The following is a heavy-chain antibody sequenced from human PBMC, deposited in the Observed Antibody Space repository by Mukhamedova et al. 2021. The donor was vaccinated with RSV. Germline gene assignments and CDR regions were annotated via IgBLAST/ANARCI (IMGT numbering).Heavy chain of an antibody. CDR2: INHSGST. Sequence: GEINHSGSTNYNPSLKSRVTISVDTSKNQFSLKLSSVTAADTAVYYCARGQVVPAAIKGDAFDIWGQGTMVTVSS. J-gene: IGHJ3*02. CDR3: ARGQVVPAAIKGDAFDI. D-gene: IGHD2-2*02. V-gene: IGHV4-34*01.